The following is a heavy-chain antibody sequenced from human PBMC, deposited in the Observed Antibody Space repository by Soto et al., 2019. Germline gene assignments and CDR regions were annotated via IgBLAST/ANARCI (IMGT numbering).Heavy chain of an antibody. CDR3: ARVMGPLGYQDNTAYAFD. CDR2: MNPNSGNT. V-gene: IGHV1-8*01. Sequence: VRSACKACGYAFTGYDIHWPRQATRKGLEWMGWMNPNSGNTGYAQKFQGRVTMTRNTSISTAYMELSSLRSEDTAVYYCARVMGPLGYQDNTAYAFD. J-gene: IGHJ3*02. CDR1: GYAFTGYD. D-gene: IGHD5-18*01.